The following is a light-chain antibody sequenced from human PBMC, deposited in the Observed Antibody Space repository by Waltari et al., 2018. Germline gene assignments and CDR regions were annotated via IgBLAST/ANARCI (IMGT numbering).Light chain of an antibody. V-gene: IGKV1-12*01. CDR1: QSISNW. J-gene: IGKJ1*01. Sequence: DIQMTQSPSSVSASVGDTVTLTCRTSQSISNWVAWYQQKPGKAPNLLIYGASSLQSGVPPRFSGSGSGTDFTLTISGLQPEDFAKYFCQQTNSFPWTFGQGTKVEGK. CDR2: GAS. CDR3: QQTNSFPWT.